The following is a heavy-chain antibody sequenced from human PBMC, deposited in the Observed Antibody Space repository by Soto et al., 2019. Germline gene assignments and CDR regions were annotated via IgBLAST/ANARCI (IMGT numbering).Heavy chain of an antibody. D-gene: IGHD3-22*01. CDR1: GLTFSSHS. J-gene: IGHJ4*02. CDR3: ASHPRDSSGYWYYLDY. CDR2: ISSSSTYI. Sequence: EVQLVESGGGLVKPGGSLRLSCAASGLTFSSHSMNWVRQAPGKGLEWVSSISSSSTYIYYADSVKGRFTISRDNAKNSLYLQMNSLRAEDTAVYYCASHPRDSSGYWYYLDYWGQGTLVTVSS. V-gene: IGHV3-21*01.